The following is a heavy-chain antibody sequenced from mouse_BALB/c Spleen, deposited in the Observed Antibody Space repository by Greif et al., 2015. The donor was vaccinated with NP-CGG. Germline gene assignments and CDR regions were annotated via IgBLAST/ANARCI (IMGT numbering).Heavy chain of an antibody. CDR1: GYTFTDYA. CDR2: ISTYYGDA. V-gene: IGHV1S137*01. CDR3: ARCYDGFYAMDY. D-gene: IGHD2-3*01. Sequence: VQGVESGAELVRPGVSVKISCKGSGYTFTDYAMHWVKQSHAKSLEWIGVISTYYGDASYNQKFKGKATMTVDKSSSTAYMELARLTSEDSAIYYCARCYDGFYAMDYWGQGTSVTVSS. J-gene: IGHJ4*01.